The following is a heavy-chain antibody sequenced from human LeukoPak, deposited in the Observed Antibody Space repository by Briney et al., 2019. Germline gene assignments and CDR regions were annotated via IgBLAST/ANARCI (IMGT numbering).Heavy chain of an antibody. D-gene: IGHD3-16*01. V-gene: IGHV3-7*01. CDR3: VRYYDPPVGDAFDI. CDR1: GFRLGSDW. CDR2: INPDGSEK. J-gene: IGHJ3*02. Sequence: GGSLRLSCAASGFRLGSDWMSWVRQAPGKGLGWVANINPDGSEKYYVDSVKGRFTISRDNDKNSLYLRLNSLRADDTAVYYCVRYYDPPVGDAFDIWGQGTLVTVSS.